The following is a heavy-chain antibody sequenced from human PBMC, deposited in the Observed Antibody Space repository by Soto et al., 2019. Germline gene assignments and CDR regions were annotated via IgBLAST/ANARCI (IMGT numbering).Heavy chain of an antibody. CDR3: TRDGLGYCSGGSCYYFDY. CDR2: IRSKAYGGTT. Sequence: EVQLVESGGGLVQPGRSLRLSCTASGFTFGDYAMSWVRQAPGKGLEWVGFIRSKAYGGTTEYAASVKGRFTISRDDSKSIAYLQMNSLKTEDTAVYYCTRDGLGYCSGGSCYYFDYWGQGTLVTVSS. CDR1: GFTFGDYA. V-gene: IGHV3-49*04. J-gene: IGHJ4*02. D-gene: IGHD2-15*01.